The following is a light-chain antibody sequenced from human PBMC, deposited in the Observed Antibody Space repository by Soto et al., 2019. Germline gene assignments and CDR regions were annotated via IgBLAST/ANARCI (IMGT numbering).Light chain of an antibody. J-gene: IGLJ3*02. CDR3: SSYAGSNNVV. CDR2: EVN. Sequence: QSALTQPPSASGSPGQSVTISCTGTSSDVGRYNYVSWYQQHPGKAPKLMIYEVNKRPSGVPDRFSGSKSGYTASLTVSGLQAEDEANYYCSSYAGSNNVVFGGGTKLTVL. CDR1: SSDVGRYNY. V-gene: IGLV2-8*01.